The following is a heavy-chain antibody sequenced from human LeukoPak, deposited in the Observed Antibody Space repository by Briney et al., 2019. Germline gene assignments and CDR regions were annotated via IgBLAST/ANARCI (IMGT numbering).Heavy chain of an antibody. CDR1: GFAFSSYA. CDR2: ISYDGSNT. J-gene: IGHJ3*02. Sequence: GGSLRLSCAASGFAFSSYAMHWVRQAPGKGLEWAAVISYDGSNTYYADSVKGRFTISRDNFKKTLYLQMDSLRVEDTAVCYCARAGGYSYGDLTFDIWGQGTMVTVSS. CDR3: ARAGGYSYGDLTFDI. D-gene: IGHD5-18*01. V-gene: IGHV3-30*04.